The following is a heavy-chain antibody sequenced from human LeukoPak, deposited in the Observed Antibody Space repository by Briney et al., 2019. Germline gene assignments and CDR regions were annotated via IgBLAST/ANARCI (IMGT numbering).Heavy chain of an antibody. Sequence: GGSLRLSCAASGFTFSSYSMNWVRQAPGKGLEWVSSISSSSNSIYYADSVKGRFTISRDNAKNSLYLQMNSLRAEDTAVYYCAELGITMIGGVWGKGTTVTISS. J-gene: IGHJ6*04. CDR2: ISSSSNSI. CDR3: AELGITMIGGV. V-gene: IGHV3-21*01. D-gene: IGHD3-10*02. CDR1: GFTFSSYS.